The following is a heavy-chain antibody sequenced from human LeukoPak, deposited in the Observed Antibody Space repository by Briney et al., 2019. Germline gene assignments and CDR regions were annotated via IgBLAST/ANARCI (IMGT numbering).Heavy chain of an antibody. D-gene: IGHD6-25*01. CDR1: GGSISSSSYY. J-gene: IGHJ4*02. V-gene: IGHV4-39*07. CDR2: IYYSGST. CDR3: QALRAIAATGIDGY. Sequence: SETLSLTCTVSGGSISSSSYYWGWIRQPPGKGLEWIGSIYYSGSTYYNPSLKSRVTISVDTSKNQFSLKLSSVTAADTAVYYCQALRAIAATGIDGYWGQGTLVTVSS.